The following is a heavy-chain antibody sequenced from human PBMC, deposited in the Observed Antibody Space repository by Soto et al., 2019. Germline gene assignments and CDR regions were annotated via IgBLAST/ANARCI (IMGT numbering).Heavy chain of an antibody. V-gene: IGHV1-2*04. CDR3: ARARGILTPYGMDV. J-gene: IGHJ6*02. CDR2: TNPNSGGT. CDR1: GYTFTGYY. D-gene: IGHD3-9*01. Sequence: ASVKVSCKASGYTFTGYYMHWVRQAPGQGLEWMGWTNPNSGGTNYAQKFQGWVTMTRDTSISTAYMELSRLRSDDTAVYYCARARGILTPYGMDVWGQGTTVTVSS.